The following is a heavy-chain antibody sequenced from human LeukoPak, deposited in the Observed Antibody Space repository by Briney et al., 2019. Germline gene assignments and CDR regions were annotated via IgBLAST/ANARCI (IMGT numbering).Heavy chain of an antibody. D-gene: IGHD2-15*01. J-gene: IGHJ3*01. V-gene: IGHV3-30*14. CDR3: ARVGDCGSGSSSYSFDL. Sequence: GGSLRLFCAASGFTFSSYAMHWVRQAPGKGLEWVAVISYDGSNKYYADSVKGRFTISRDNSKNTLYLQMNSLTDEDTALYYCARVGDCGSGSSSYSFDLWGQGTMVTVSS. CDR1: GFTFSSYA. CDR2: ISYDGSNK.